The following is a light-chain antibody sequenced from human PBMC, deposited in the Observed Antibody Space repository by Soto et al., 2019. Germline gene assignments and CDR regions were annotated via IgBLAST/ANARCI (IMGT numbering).Light chain of an antibody. CDR3: QQSYSIPYT. CDR2: AAS. J-gene: IGKJ2*01. V-gene: IGKV1-39*01. Sequence: DIQMTQSPSSLSASVGDRVTITCRASQSISNYLNWYQQRPGKAPKFLIHAASSLQSGVPSRFSGIGSGTDFTLTISSLQPEDFATYYCQQSYSIPYTFGQGTKLESK. CDR1: QSISNY.